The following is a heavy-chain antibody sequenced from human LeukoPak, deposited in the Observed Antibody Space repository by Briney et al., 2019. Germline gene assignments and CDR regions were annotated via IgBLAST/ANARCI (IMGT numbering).Heavy chain of an antibody. CDR1: GGSISSYY. V-gene: IGHV4-4*07. Sequence: SETLSLTCTVSGGSISSYYWSWIRQPAGKGLEWIGHIYTSGNTNYNPSLKSRVTMSVDTSKNQFSLKLRSVTAADTAVYYCARDGYYFDSSGYYSWGQGTLVTVSS. CDR3: ARDGYYFDSSGYYS. CDR2: IYTSGNT. J-gene: IGHJ4*02. D-gene: IGHD3-22*01.